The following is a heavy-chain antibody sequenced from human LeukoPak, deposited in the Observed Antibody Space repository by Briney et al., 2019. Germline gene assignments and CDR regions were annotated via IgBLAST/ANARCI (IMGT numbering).Heavy chain of an antibody. D-gene: IGHD5-18*01. CDR3: ARGSAMVYYYMDV. V-gene: IGHV3-21*01. CDR2: ISSSGSYI. Sequence: GGSLRLSCAASGFTFSNYAMTWVRQAPGKGPEWVSSISSSGSYIYYADSVKGRFTISRDNAKNSLYLQMNSLRAEDTAVYYCARGSAMVYYYMDVWGKGTTVTISS. J-gene: IGHJ6*03. CDR1: GFTFSNYA.